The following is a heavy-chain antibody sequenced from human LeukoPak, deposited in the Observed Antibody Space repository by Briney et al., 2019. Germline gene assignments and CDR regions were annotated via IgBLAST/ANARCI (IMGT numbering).Heavy chain of an antibody. CDR1: GYSISSGYY. V-gene: IGHV4-38-2*01. CDR2: IYYSGST. J-gene: IGHJ4*02. CDR3: ATLYDFWPFDY. D-gene: IGHD3-3*01. Sequence: SETLSLTCAVSGYSISSGYYWGWIRQPPGKGLEWIGSIYYSGSTYYDPSLKSRVTISVDTSKNQFSLKLSSVTAADTAVYYCATLYDFWPFDYWGQGTLVTVSS.